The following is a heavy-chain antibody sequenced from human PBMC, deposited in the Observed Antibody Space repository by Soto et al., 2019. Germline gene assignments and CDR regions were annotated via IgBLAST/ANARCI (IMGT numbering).Heavy chain of an antibody. CDR2: IIPFHGVT. CDR3: TRDWEITVTTRSFAGF. Sequence: QVQLVQSGAEVKKPGSSVKVSCKASGGTFSPYTINWVRQAPGQGLEWMGRIIPFHGVTNYAQKFQARVTIHADKSTSKAYMELSGLRFQDTALYYCTRDWEITVTTRSFAGFWGRGTLGTVSS. D-gene: IGHD4-4*01. J-gene: IGHJ4*02. V-gene: IGHV1-69*08. CDR1: GGTFSPYT.